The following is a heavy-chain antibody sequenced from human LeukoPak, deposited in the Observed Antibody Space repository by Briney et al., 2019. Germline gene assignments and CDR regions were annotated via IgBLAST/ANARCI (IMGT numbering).Heavy chain of an antibody. CDR1: GFTVSSNY. J-gene: IGHJ5*02. D-gene: IGHD2/OR15-2a*01. CDR3: ARESVPLNIA. Sequence: GGSLRLSCAASGFTVSSNYMSWVRQAPGKGLEWASVIYCGGSTYYADSVKGRFTISRDNSKNTLYLQMISLRAEDTAVYYCARESVPLNIAWGQGTLVTVSS. V-gene: IGHV3-53*01. CDR2: IYCGGST.